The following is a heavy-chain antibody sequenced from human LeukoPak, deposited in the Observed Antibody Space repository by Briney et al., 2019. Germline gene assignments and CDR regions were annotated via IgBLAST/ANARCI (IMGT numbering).Heavy chain of an antibody. CDR2: INHSGSN. CDR3: ARGTMVRGVIILKKYYCYYMDV. Sequence: SETLSLTCAAYGGSFSGYYWSWIRQPPGKGLEWMGEINHSGSNNYNPSLKSRDTISVDTSKDQFSLKLSSVTAAETAVYYCARGTMVRGVIILKKYYCYYMDVWGKGTTVTVSS. D-gene: IGHD3-10*01. J-gene: IGHJ6*03. CDR1: GGSFSGYY. V-gene: IGHV4-34*01.